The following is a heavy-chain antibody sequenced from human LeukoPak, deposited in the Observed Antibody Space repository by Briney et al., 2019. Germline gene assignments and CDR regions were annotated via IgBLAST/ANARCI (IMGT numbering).Heavy chain of an antibody. V-gene: IGHV4-59*01. CDR1: GGSISSYY. D-gene: IGHD3-10*01. J-gene: IGHJ4*02. CDR3: ARGYGSGSYFAY. CDR2: IYYSGST. Sequence: SETLSLTCTVSGGSISSYYWSWIRQPPGKGLEWIGYIYYSGSTNYNPSLKSRVTISVDTSKNQFSLKLSSLTAADTGVYYCARGYGSGSYFAYWGREPWSPSPQ.